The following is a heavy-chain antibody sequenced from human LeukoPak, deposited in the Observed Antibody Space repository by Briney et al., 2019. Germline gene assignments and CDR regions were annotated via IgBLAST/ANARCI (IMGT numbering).Heavy chain of an antibody. CDR1: GGTISSYY. Sequence: SETLSLTCTVSGGTISSYYWRWIRQPPGKGLEWIGYIYYSGSTNYYPSLKKRVTISVDKYKNKFPLQLSPVPAADTAVVYFACSPVGSSGYLDYWGRGTLVAVSS. V-gene: IGHV4-59*08. J-gene: IGHJ4*02. CDR2: IYYSGST. CDR3: ACSPVGSSGYLDY. D-gene: IGHD3-22*01.